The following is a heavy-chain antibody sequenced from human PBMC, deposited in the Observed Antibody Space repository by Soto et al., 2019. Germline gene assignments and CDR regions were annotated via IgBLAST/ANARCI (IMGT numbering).Heavy chain of an antibody. CDR3: AKKASFDY. J-gene: IGHJ4*02. D-gene: IGHD5-12*01. CDR2: ISYDGSNK. Sequence: GGSLRLSCAASGFTFSSYGMHWVRQAPGKGLEWVAVISYDGSNKYYADSVKGRFNISRDNSKNTLYLQMNSLRAEDTAVYYCAKKASFDYWGQGTLVTVSS. V-gene: IGHV3-30*18. CDR1: GFTFSSYG.